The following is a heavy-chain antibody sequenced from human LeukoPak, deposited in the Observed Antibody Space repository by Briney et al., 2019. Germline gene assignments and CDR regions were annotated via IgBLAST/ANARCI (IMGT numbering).Heavy chain of an antibody. CDR2: ISFDGSNK. J-gene: IGHJ4*02. CDR1: GFTFSSYG. V-gene: IGHV3-30*18. D-gene: IGHD4-17*01. Sequence: GRSLRLSCAASGFTFSSYGMHWVRQAPGMGLEWVAVISFDGSNKYYADSAKGRFTISRDNSKNTLYLQMNSLRAEDTAVYYCAKVGTLAVTTEPYFDYWGQGTLVTVSS. CDR3: AKVGTLAVTTEPYFDY.